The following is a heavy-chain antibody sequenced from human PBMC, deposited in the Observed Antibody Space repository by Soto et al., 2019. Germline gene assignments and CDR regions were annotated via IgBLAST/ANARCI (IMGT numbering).Heavy chain of an antibody. CDR1: GFTFSSYS. V-gene: IGHV3-21*01. J-gene: IGHJ4*02. CDR2: ISSSSSYI. D-gene: IGHD2-21*02. CDR3: ALRGCGGDCPLDY. Sequence: EVQLVESGGGLVKPGGSLRLSCAASGFTFSSYSMNWVRQAPGKGLEWVSSISSSSSYIYYADSVKGRFTISRDNAKNSLYLQMNSLRAEDTAVYYCALRGCGGDCPLDYWGQGTLVTVSS.